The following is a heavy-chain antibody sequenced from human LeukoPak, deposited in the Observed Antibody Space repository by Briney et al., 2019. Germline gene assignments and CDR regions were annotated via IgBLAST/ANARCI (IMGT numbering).Heavy chain of an antibody. CDR1: GYTFTDYY. J-gene: IGHJ6*03. V-gene: IGHV1-2*06. Sequence: ASVKVSCKASGYTFTDYYMHWVRQAPGQGLEWMGRMNPNSGGANCAQKFQDRVTMTRDTSINTAYMELSRLRSDDTAVYYCARPAVAGYYYMDVWGKGTTVTVSS. CDR3: ARPAVAGYYYMDV. D-gene: IGHD6-19*01. CDR2: MNPNSGGA.